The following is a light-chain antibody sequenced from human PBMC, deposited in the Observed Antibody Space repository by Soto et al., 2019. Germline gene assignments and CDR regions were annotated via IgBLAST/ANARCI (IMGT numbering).Light chain of an antibody. CDR3: QQYGSSPLT. J-gene: IGKJ4*01. CDR1: QSVTSSY. Sequence: EIVLTHSPGTLSFSXXXXXXXSCTXSQSVTSSYLAWYQQKSGQAPRLLIYGASSRATGIPDRFSGSGSGTDFTLTIRRLEPEDFAVYYCQQYGSSPLTFGGGTKVDIK. CDR2: GAS. V-gene: IGKV3-20*01.